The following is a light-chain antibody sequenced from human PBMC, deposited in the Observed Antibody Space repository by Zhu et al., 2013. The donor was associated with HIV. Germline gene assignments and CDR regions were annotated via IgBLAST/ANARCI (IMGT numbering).Light chain of an antibody. V-gene: IGKV3-15*01. CDR3: QQYDASPII. CDR1: QSISTN. CDR2: GAS. J-gene: IGKJ5*01. Sequence: EIVMTQSPATLSVSPGQRATLSCRASQSISTNLAWYQQRPGQAPRLLIYGASIRATGISARFSGSGSETEFTLTISRLEPEDFAVYYCQQYDASPIIFGQGTRLDIK.